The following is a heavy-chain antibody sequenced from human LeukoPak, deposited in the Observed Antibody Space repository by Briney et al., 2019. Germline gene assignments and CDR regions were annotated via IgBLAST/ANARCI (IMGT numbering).Heavy chain of an antibody. CDR1: GFTFSNYG. CDR3: AKDMRSSWYTYFFDF. CDR2: ISGSGATT. V-gene: IGHV3-23*01. Sequence: GGSLRLSCAASGFTFSNYGMNWVRQAPGRALEWVSAISGSGATTHYVESVKGRFTISRDNSKNILYLQMTSLRVEDTAVYYCAKDMRSSWYTYFFDFWGQGVLVTVSS. J-gene: IGHJ4*02. D-gene: IGHD6-13*01.